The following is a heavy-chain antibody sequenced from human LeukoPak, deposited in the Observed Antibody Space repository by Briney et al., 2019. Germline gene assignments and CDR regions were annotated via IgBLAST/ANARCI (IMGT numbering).Heavy chain of an antibody. D-gene: IGHD3-22*01. CDR1: GDSIRSGDYY. Sequence: SQTLSLTCTVSGDSIRSGDYYWSWIRQPAGKGLEWIGRISSGGSTNYNPSLKSRVTISVDTSKNQFSLKLSSVTAADTAVYFCARGPYSYDSSGAFDIWGQGTMVTVSS. J-gene: IGHJ3*02. CDR3: ARGPYSYDSSGAFDI. V-gene: IGHV4-61*02. CDR2: ISSGGST.